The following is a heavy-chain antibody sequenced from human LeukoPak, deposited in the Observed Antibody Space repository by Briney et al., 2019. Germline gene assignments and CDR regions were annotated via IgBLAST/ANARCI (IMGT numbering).Heavy chain of an antibody. D-gene: IGHD1-26*01. CDR1: GGSISSYY. CDR3: ARMSAGSYSLLLEDYYFDY. J-gene: IGHJ4*02. V-gene: IGHV4-4*07. Sequence: PSETLSLTCTVSGGSISSYYWSWIRQPAGKGLEWIGRIYTSGSTNYNPSLKSRVTMSVDTSKNQFSLKLSSATAADTAVYYCARMSAGSYSLLLEDYYFDYWGQGTLVTVSS. CDR2: IYTSGST.